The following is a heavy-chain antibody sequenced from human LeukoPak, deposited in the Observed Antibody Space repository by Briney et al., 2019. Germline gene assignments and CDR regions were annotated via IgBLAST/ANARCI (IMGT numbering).Heavy chain of an antibody. V-gene: IGHV1-18*01. CDR2: ISGYNGNI. J-gene: IGHJ5*02. CDR1: GYTFINYG. CDR3: ARMAYDILTGYFQPNWLDP. D-gene: IGHD3-9*01. Sequence: ASVKVSCKASGYTFINYGISWVRQAPGQGLEWMGWISGYNGNIKIVQKFRGRVTMTTDTPTSTAYIELRSLRSDDTAVYYCARMAYDILTGYFQPNWLDPWGQGTLVTVSS.